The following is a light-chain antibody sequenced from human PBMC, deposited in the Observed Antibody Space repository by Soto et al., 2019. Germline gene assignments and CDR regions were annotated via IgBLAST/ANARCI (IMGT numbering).Light chain of an antibody. J-gene: IGKJ1*01. V-gene: IGKV3-11*01. CDR2: DAS. CDR3: QQYNNYPWT. CDR1: QSVRSS. Sequence: EILFAPSPAPLSFSPGERSTLSLRASQSVRSSLAWYQQQPGQAPRLLIFDASNRATGIPPRFSGSGSGTDFTLTISSLQPDDFSTFYCQQYNNYPWTFGQGTKVDI.